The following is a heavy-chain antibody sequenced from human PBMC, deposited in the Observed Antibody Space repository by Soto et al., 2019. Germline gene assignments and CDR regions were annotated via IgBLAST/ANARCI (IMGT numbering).Heavy chain of an antibody. CDR3: ARDTGRMVRGMDV. CDR2: IIPIFGTA. D-gene: IGHD5-18*01. J-gene: IGHJ6*02. Sequence: QVQLVQSGAEVKKPGSSVKVSCKASGGTFSSYAISWVRQAPGQGLEWMGGIIPIFGTANYAQKFQGRVTITAGGSTSTASMELSSLRAEDTAVDYCARDTGRMVRGMDVWGQGTTVTVSS. V-gene: IGHV1-69*01. CDR1: GGTFSSYA.